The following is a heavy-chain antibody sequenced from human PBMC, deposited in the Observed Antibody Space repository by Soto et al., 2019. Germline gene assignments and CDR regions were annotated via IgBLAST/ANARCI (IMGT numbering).Heavy chain of an antibody. Sequence: PSETLSLTCTVSGGSISSGGYYWCWIRQHPGKGLEWIGYIYYSGSTYYNPSLKSRVTISVDTSKNQFSLKLSSVNAADTAVYSCARDHYYDSSGFDYWGQGTLVTVSS. CDR3: ARDHYYDSSGFDY. V-gene: IGHV4-31*03. CDR1: GGSISSGGYY. CDR2: IYYSGST. J-gene: IGHJ4*02. D-gene: IGHD3-22*01.